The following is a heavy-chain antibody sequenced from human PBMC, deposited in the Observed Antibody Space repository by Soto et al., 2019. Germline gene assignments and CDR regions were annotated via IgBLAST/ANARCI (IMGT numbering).Heavy chain of an antibody. Sequence: GASVKVSCKASEGTFSSYAISWVRQAPGQGLEWMGGIIPIFGTANYAQKFQGRVTITADESTSQFSLKLSSVTAADTAVYYCARAPIYSYGPVTLDFWGQGALVTVSS. D-gene: IGHD5-18*01. J-gene: IGHJ4*02. CDR3: ARAPIYSYGPVTLDF. V-gene: IGHV1-69*13. CDR2: IIPIFGTA. CDR1: EGTFSSYA.